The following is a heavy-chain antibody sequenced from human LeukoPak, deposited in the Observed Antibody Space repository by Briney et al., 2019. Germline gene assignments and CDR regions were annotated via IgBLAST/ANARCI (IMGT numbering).Heavy chain of an antibody. CDR1: GFTFSSYA. D-gene: IGHD6-25*01. CDR2: ISGSGGST. CDR3: AKDGRLTNYYYMDV. V-gene: IGHV3-23*01. Sequence: PGGSLRLSCAASGFTFSSYAMSWVRQAPGKGLEWVSAISGSGGSTYYADSVKGRFTISRDNSKNTLYLQMNSLRAEGTAVYYCAKDGRLTNYYYMDVWGKGTTVTVSS. J-gene: IGHJ6*03.